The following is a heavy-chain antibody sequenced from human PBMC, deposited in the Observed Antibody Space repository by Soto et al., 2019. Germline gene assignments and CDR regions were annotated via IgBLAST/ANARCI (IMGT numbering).Heavy chain of an antibody. V-gene: IGHV1-8*02. CDR2: MNPNSGNT. CDR3: ASSHDFWSGYLPMDV. D-gene: IGHD3-3*01. J-gene: IGHJ6*02. CDR1: GGTFSSYT. Sequence: GASVKVSCKASGGTFSSYTISWVRQAPGQGLEWMGWMNPNSGNTGYAQKFQGRVTMTRNTSISTAYMELSSLRSEDTAVYYCASSHDFWSGYLPMDVWGQGTTVTVSS.